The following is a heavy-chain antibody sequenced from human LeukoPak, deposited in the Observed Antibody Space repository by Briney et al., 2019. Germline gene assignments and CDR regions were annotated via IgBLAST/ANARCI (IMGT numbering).Heavy chain of an antibody. D-gene: IGHD2-15*01. V-gene: IGHV3-30-3*01. J-gene: IGHJ4*02. Sequence: GGSLRLSCAASGFTFSRYAMHWVRQAPGKGLEWVAGISYGGSNEYYADSVKGRFTISRDNSWNTLYLQMNSLRAEDTAIYYCASQIVVVTAGTPFDYWGQGTLVTVSP. CDR1: GFTFSRYA. CDR3: ASQIVVVTAGTPFDY. CDR2: ISYGGSNE.